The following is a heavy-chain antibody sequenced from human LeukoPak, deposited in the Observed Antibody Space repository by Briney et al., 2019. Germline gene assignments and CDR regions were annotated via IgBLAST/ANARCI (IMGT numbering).Heavy chain of an antibody. D-gene: IGHD3-22*01. V-gene: IGHV1-2*06. CDR1: GYTFTGYY. CDR2: INPNSGGT. CDR3: ARDSAYYYDSSGYYGWDAFDI. J-gene: IGHJ3*02. Sequence: GASVKVSCKASGYTFTGYYMHWVRQAPGQGLEWMGRINPNSGGTNYAQKFQGRVTMTRDTSISTAYMELSRLRSDDTAVYYCARDSAYYYDSSGYYGWDAFDIWGQGTMVTVSS.